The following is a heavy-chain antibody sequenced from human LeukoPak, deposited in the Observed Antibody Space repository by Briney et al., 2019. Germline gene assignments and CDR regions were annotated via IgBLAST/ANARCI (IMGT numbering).Heavy chain of an antibody. J-gene: IGHJ4*02. D-gene: IGHD4-17*01. CDR1: GYSFTAFY. CDR2: IYPNSGGT. V-gene: IGHV1-2*02. CDR3: ARVVGFGDYPFDY. Sequence: ASVKVSCKTSGYSFTAFYIHWVRQAPGQGLEWMGWIYPNSGGTNYAQKFQGRVTMTRDTSISTAYMELRRLKSDDTAMYYCARVVGFGDYPFDYWGQGTLVTVSS.